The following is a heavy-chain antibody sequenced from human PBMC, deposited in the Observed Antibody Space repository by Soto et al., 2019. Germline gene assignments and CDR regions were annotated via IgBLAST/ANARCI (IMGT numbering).Heavy chain of an antibody. D-gene: IGHD6-6*01. J-gene: IGHJ4*02. CDR2: IYYSGST. CDR3: ARGCRSSSSGCFDY. Sequence: SETLSLTCTVSGGSISSYYWSWIRQPPGKGLEWIGYIYYSGSTNYNPSLKSRVTISVDTSKNQFSLKLSSVTAADTAVYYCARGCRSSSSGCFDYWGQGTLVTVSS. CDR1: GGSISSYY. V-gene: IGHV4-59*01.